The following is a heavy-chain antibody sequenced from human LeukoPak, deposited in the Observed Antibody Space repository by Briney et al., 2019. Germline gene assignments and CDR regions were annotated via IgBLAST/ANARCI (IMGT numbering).Heavy chain of an antibody. CDR1: GYSFTNYW. CDR2: IYPSDSNT. D-gene: IGHD5-12*01. Sequence: GESLKISCKGSGYSFTNYWIGWVRQMPGKGLEWMGIIYPSDSNTRYSPSFQGQVTISADKSISTAYLQWSSLEASDTAMYYCARRSGGYSGYDPARWFDPWGQGTLVTVSS. V-gene: IGHV5-51*01. J-gene: IGHJ5*02. CDR3: ARRSGGYSGYDPARWFDP.